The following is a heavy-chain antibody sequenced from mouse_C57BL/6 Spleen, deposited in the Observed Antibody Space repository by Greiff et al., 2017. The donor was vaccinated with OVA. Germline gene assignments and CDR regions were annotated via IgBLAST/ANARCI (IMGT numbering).Heavy chain of an antibody. Sequence: VQLQQPGAELVKPGASVKMSCKASGYTFTSYWITWVKQRPGQGLEWIGDIYPGSGSTNYNEKFKSKATLTVDTSSSTAYMQLSSLTSEDSAVYYFARWHFSKDSSGYDDDWGQGTTLTVSS. CDR3: ARWHFSKDSSGYDDD. CDR2: IYPGSGST. V-gene: IGHV1-55*01. J-gene: IGHJ2*01. D-gene: IGHD3-2*02. CDR1: GYTFTSYW.